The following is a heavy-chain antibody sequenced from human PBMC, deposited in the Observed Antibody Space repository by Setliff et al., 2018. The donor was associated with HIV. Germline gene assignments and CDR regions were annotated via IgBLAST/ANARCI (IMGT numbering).Heavy chain of an antibody. J-gene: IGHJ4*02. CDR2: IYTTGGT. Sequence: TSETLSLTCTLSGDSISSGFYYWNWIRQPAGKGLEWIGRIYTTGGTNYNPALKSRVTMSIDTSKNQISLKLNSVTAADTATYYCARSNPGITAGLLAYWGQGTLVTVSS. CDR1: GDSISSGFYY. CDR3: ARSNPGITAGLLAY. V-gene: IGHV4-61*02. D-gene: IGHD6-13*01.